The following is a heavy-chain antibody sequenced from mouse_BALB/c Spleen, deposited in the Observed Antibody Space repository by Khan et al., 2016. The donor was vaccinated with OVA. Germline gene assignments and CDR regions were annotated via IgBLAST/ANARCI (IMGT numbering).Heavy chain of an antibody. Sequence: VQLKESGGGLVKPGGPLKLSCAASGFTFSTYAMSWVRQTPEKRLEWVATISSGGDYTYYLGSVKGRFTISRDNAKTPYLQMSSLRSEDTAMYYCARHNYGPFAYWGQGTLVTVSA. D-gene: IGHD1-1*01. CDR3: ARHNYGPFAY. J-gene: IGHJ3*01. V-gene: IGHV5-9-3*01. CDR2: ISSGGDYT. CDR1: GFTFSTYA.